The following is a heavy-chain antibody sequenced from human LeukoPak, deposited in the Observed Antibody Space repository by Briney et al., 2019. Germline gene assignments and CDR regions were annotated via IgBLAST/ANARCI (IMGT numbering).Heavy chain of an antibody. CDR3: AKGEAVAGSLIGY. CDR1: GFTFSSYG. J-gene: IGHJ4*02. Sequence: GGSLRLSCAASGFTFSSYGMHWVRQAPGKGLEWVAVISYDGSNKYYADSVKGRFTISRDNSKNTLYLQMNSLRAEDTAVYYCAKGEAVAGSLIGYWGQGTLVTVSS. D-gene: IGHD6-19*01. CDR2: ISYDGSNK. V-gene: IGHV3-30*18.